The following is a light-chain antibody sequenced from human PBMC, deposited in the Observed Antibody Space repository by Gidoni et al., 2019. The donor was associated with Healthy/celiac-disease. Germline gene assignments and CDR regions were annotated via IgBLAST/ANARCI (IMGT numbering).Light chain of an antibody. J-gene: IGLJ3*02. CDR1: STNVGNQG. CDR3: SAWDSSLSAWV. V-gene: IGLV10-54*04. CDR2: RNN. Sequence: QAGLTQPPSVSKGVRQPATLTCTGNSTNVGNQGAAWLQQPQGHPPKLLSYRNNHRPSGIPDRFSASRSGTTASLAITGLQPEDEADYYCSAWDSSLSAWVFGGGTKLTVL.